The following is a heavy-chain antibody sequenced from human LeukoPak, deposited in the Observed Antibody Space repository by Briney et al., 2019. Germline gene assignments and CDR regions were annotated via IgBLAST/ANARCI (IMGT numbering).Heavy chain of an antibody. D-gene: IGHD2-8*01. CDR1: GFTFSNYA. Sequence: PGRSLRLSCAASGFTFSNYAMTWVRQALGKGLEWVSGISDNGGRTYYGDSVKGRFTISRDNSKNTLYLQMNGLRAEDTAVYYCAKDLGTRMLLFPSDYWGQGTLVTVSS. CDR3: AKDLGTRMLLFPSDY. J-gene: IGHJ4*02. CDR2: ISDNGGRT. V-gene: IGHV3-23*01.